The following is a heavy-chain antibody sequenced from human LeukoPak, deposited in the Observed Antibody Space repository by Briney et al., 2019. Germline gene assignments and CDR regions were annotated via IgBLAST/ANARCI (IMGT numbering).Heavy chain of an antibody. J-gene: IGHJ3*02. D-gene: IGHD1-1*01. CDR2: IYYSGST. Sequence: SETLSLTCAVYGGSFSGYYWGWIRQPPGKGLEWIGSIYYSGSTYYNPSLKSRVTISVDTSKNQFSLKLSSVTAADTAVYYCARLARGSDAFDIWGQGTMVTVSS. CDR1: GGSFSGYY. V-gene: IGHV4-39*01. CDR3: ARLARGSDAFDI.